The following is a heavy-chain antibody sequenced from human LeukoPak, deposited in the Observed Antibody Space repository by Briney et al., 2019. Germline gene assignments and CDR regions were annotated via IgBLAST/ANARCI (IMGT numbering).Heavy chain of an antibody. V-gene: IGHV4-34*01. CDR2: INHSGST. D-gene: IGHD5-18*01. CDR1: GGSFSGYY. J-gene: IGHJ5*02. CDR3: ARGSPPQIQLWFRWFDP. Sequence: SETLSLTCAVYGGSFSGYYWSWIRQPPGKGLEWIGEINHSGSTNYNPSLKSRVSISVDTSKNQFSLKLNSATAADTAVYYCARGSPPQIQLWFRWFDPWGQGTLVTISS.